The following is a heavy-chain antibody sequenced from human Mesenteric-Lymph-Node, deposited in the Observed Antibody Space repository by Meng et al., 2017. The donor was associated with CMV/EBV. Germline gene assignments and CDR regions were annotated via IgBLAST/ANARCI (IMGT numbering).Heavy chain of an antibody. J-gene: IGHJ4*02. Sequence: ASVKVSCKASGDIFSDYAISWVRQAPGQGLEWMGWIDPNNGVAQKFQDRVTMTRDTSITTGYMELSSLTSDDTAVYYCARGGGTFTYFDFWGQGTLVTVSS. CDR3: ARGGGTFTYFDF. CDR2: IDPNNGV. D-gene: IGHD2/OR15-2a*01. CDR1: GDIFSDYA. V-gene: IGHV1-2*02.